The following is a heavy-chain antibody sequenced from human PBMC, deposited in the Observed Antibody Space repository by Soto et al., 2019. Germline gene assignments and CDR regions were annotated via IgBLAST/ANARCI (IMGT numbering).Heavy chain of an antibody. J-gene: IGHJ6*02. CDR1: GFTFSSYG. Sequence: QVQLVESGGGVVQPGRSPRLSCAASGFTFSSYGMHWVRQAPGKGLEWVAVISYDGSNKYYADSVKGRFTISRDNSKNTLYLQMNSLRAEDTAVYYCAKGVGANRLSGMDVWGQGTTVTVSS. CDR2: ISYDGSNK. V-gene: IGHV3-30*18. D-gene: IGHD1-26*01. CDR3: AKGVGANRLSGMDV.